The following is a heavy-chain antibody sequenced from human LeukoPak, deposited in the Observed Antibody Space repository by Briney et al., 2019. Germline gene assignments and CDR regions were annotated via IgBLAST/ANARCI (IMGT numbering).Heavy chain of an antibody. CDR2: IYYSGST. J-gene: IGHJ6*02. CDR3: ARENDVTGNALDV. Sequence: SETLSLTCTVSGGSISSYYWSWIRQPPGKGLEWIGYIYYSGSTNYNPSLKSRVTISVDTSKNQFSLKLSSVTAADTAVYYCARENDVTGNALDVWGQGTTVTVSS. D-gene: IGHD2-2*01. CDR1: GGSISSYY. V-gene: IGHV4-59*01.